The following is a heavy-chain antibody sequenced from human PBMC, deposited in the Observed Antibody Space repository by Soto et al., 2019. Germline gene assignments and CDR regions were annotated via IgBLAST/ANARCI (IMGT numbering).Heavy chain of an antibody. J-gene: IGHJ6*04. CDR3: ARGRMITFGRIKDV. CDR1: GGSFSGYY. V-gene: IGHV4-34*01. D-gene: IGHD3-16*01. Sequence: SETLSLTCTVYGGSFSGYYWSWIRQPPGKGLEWIGEINHSGSTNYNPSLKSRVTISVDTSKNQFSLKLSSVTAADTAVYYCARGRMITFGRIKDVWGKGTTVTVSS. CDR2: INHSGST.